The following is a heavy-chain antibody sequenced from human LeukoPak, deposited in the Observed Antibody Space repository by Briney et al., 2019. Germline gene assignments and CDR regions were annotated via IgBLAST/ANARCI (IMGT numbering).Heavy chain of an antibody. CDR1: GGSISSYY. J-gene: IGHJ4*02. CDR2: INHSGST. CDR3: ARGQGDYDILTGYKNRFDY. Sequence: PSETLSLTCTVSGGSISSYYWSWIRQPPGKGLEWIGEINHSGSTNYNPSLKSRVTISVDTSKNQFSLKLSSVTAADTAVYYCARGQGDYDILTGYKNRFDYWGQGTLVTVSS. D-gene: IGHD3-9*01. V-gene: IGHV4-34*01.